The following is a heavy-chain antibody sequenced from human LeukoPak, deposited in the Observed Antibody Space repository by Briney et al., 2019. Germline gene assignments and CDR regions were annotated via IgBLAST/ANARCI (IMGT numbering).Heavy chain of an antibody. V-gene: IGHV1-8*02. CDR3: ARGGGPYGVVVITRGLDY. Sequence: ASVKVSCKASGYTFTSYDINWVRQATGQGLEWMGWMNPNSGNTGYAQKFQGRVTMTRNTSISTAYMELSSLRSEDTAVYYCARGGGPYGVVVITRGLDYWGQGTLVTVSS. CDR1: GYTFTSYD. D-gene: IGHD3-22*01. CDR2: MNPNSGNT. J-gene: IGHJ4*02.